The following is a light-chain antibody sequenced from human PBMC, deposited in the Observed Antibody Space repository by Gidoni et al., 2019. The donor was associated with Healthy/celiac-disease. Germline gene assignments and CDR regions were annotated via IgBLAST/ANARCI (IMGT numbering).Light chain of an antibody. CDR1: QSVSSSY. CDR3: QQYGSSPWT. Sequence: EILLPQSPGPLSLSPGERATLSCRARQSVSSSYLAWYQQKPGQAPRLLIYGASSRATGIPDRFSGSGSGTDFTLTISRLEPEDFAVYYCQQYGSSPWTFGQGTKVEIK. J-gene: IGKJ1*01. V-gene: IGKV3-20*01. CDR2: GAS.